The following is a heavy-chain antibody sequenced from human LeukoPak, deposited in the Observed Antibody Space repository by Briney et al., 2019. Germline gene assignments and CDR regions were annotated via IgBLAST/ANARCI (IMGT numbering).Heavy chain of an antibody. Sequence: SETLSLTCTVSGGSISTYYWSWIRQPPGKGLEWIRYIYYSGSTNYNPSLKSRATISVDTSKNQFSLKLSSVTAADTAVYYCARAPTVTPWYFDLWGRGTLVTVSS. J-gene: IGHJ2*01. CDR1: GGSISTYY. CDR3: ARAPTVTPWYFDL. V-gene: IGHV4-59*01. D-gene: IGHD4-17*01. CDR2: IYYSGST.